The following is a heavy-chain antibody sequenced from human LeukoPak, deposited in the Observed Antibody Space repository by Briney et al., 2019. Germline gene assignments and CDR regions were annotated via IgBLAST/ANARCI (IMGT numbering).Heavy chain of an antibody. CDR1: GGSFSGYY. CDR3: ARSRKQWMSQTYYYYYYMDV. CDR2: INHSGST. V-gene: IGHV4-34*01. D-gene: IGHD6-19*01. J-gene: IGHJ6*03. Sequence: SETLSLTCAVYGGSFSGYYWSWIRQPPGKGLEWLGEINHSGSTNYNPSLKSRVSISIDTSKNQFSLRLTSVTAADTAVYYCARSRKQWMSQTYYYYYYMDVWDKGTPVTVSS.